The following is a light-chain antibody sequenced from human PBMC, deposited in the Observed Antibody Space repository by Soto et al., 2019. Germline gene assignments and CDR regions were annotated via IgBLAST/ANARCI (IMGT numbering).Light chain of an antibody. J-gene: IGLJ2*01. V-gene: IGLV1-44*01. CDR2: SNN. CDR1: NSNIGSNT. CDR3: CSYVFGSSLV. Sequence: QSVLTQPPSASGTPGQRVTISCSGSNSNIGSNTVNWYQQLPGTAPKLLIYSNNQRPSGVPDRFSGSKSGTSASLAISGLQSEDEADYYCCSYVFGSSLVFGGGTKLTVL.